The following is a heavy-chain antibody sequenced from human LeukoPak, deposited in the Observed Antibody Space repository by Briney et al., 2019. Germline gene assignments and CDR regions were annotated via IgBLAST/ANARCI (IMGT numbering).Heavy chain of an antibody. J-gene: IGHJ4*02. CDR1: GFTFSTYD. CDR2: IGTGDDT. CDR3: AKDHSFDY. V-gene: IGHV3-13*01. Sequence: PGGSLRLSCAASGFTFSTYDMHWVRHVTGKGLEWVSAIGTGDDTYYLGSVKGRFTISRENAKNVLYLQMSSLRAEDTAVYYCAKDHSFDYWGQGTLVTVSS.